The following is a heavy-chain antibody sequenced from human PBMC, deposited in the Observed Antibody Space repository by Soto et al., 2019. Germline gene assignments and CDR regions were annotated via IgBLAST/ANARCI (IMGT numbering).Heavy chain of an antibody. D-gene: IGHD6-19*01. V-gene: IGHV5-51*01. CDR2: IYVGDSDT. CDR3: AREGSAIAVPNTEGAFDI. J-gene: IGHJ3*02. CDR1: GYNFASSW. Sequence: GESLKISCKGSGYNFASSWIGWVRQMPGKGLEWMGIIYVGDSDTRYGPSFQGQVTISADKSISTAYLQWSSLKASDTAMYYCAREGSAIAVPNTEGAFDIWGPGTMVTVSS.